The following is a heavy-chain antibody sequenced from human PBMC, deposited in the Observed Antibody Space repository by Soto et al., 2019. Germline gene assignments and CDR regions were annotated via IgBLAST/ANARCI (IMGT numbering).Heavy chain of an antibody. CDR2: IYHSGIT. CDR1: GGNIRSSNW. D-gene: IGHD6-13*01. J-gene: IGHJ6*02. Sequence: SDTCTVLGGNIRSSNWWRWIRPTTLKGLEWIGEIYHSGITNYNPSLKSRVTISVDKSKNQFSLKLSSVTAADTAVYYFSIQGAAAGLSGYYGMGICGQGPTVTGPS. CDR3: SIQGAAAGLSGYYGMGI. V-gene: IGHV4-4*02.